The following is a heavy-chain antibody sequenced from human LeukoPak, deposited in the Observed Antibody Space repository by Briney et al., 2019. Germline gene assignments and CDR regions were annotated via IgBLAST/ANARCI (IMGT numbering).Heavy chain of an antibody. CDR2: IFYSGTT. D-gene: IGHD1-14*01. Sequence: SETLSLTCTVSGGSISSNSHYWGWIRQTPGKGLEWIGSIFYSGTTYYNPSLKSRVTISVDTSKNQFSLKLTSVTAADTAVYFCARRNPITPNYFDYWGQGSLVTVSS. J-gene: IGHJ4*02. CDR3: ARRNPITPNYFDY. V-gene: IGHV4-39*07. CDR1: GGSISSNSHY.